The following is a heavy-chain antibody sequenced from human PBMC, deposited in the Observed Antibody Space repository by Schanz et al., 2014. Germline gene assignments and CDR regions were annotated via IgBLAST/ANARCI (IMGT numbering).Heavy chain of an antibody. CDR2: ISSSGSTI. CDR1: AFIFRSYS. D-gene: IGHD6-13*01. Sequence: EVQLVESGGGLVQPGGSLRLSCAASAFIFRSYSMHWVRQAPGKGLEWVSYISSSGSTIYYADSVKGRFTISRDNAKNSLYLQMNSLKTEDTAVYYCTTQQLGSHYLYGMDVWGQGTTVTVS. CDR3: TTQQLGSHYLYGMDV. J-gene: IGHJ6*02. V-gene: IGHV3-48*04.